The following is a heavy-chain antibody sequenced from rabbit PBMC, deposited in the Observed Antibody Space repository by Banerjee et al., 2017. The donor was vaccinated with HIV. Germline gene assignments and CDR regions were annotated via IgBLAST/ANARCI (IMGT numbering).Heavy chain of an antibody. J-gene: IGHJ2*01. V-gene: IGHV1S45*01. CDR2: INTSTGNT. Sequence: QEQLEESGGDLVKPEGSLKLTCKASGFSFSNRYVMCWVRQAPGKGLEWIACINTSTGNTVYASWAKGRSTVSKTSSTTVTLQMTSLTAADTATYFCARGSGDAGYGCDQWGPGTLVTVS. CDR1: GFSFSNRYV. D-gene: IGHD4-2*01. CDR3: ARGSGDAGYGCDQ.